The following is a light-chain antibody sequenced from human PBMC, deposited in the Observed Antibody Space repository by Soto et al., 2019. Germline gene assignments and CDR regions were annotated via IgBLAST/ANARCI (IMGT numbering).Light chain of an antibody. CDR3: QQHSDRLT. J-gene: IGKJ4*01. CDR1: QSVDSY. Sequence: EIVLTQSPATLSLSPGERATLSCRASQSVDSYLAWYQQKPGQAPRLVIFDAFNRATGIPARFSGSGSGTDFTLTICSLEPEDFAVYYCQQHSDRLTFGGGTRVEI. V-gene: IGKV3-11*01. CDR2: DAF.